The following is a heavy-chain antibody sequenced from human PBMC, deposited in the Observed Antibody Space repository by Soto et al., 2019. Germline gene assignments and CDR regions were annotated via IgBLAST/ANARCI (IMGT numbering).Heavy chain of an antibody. CDR2: TYHSGSS. V-gene: IGHV4-30-2*01. J-gene: IGHJ5*02. Sequence: QPQLQESGSGLVKPSQTLSLTCAVTGGSICSGGYSWRWIRQPPGKGLEWIGYTYHSGSSSYNPSLMSRVTISVDRSKNQFSLKLSSVPAADTAVYYCARVPSPWAQGTLVTVSS. CDR3: ARVPSP. CDR1: GGSICSGGYS.